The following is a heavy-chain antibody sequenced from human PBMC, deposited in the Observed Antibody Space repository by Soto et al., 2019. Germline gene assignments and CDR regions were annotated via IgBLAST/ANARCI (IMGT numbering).Heavy chain of an antibody. V-gene: IGHV4-59*01. D-gene: IGHD6-13*01. J-gene: IGHJ4*02. CDR1: GGSISSYY. Sequence: SETLSLTCTVSGGSISSYYWSWIRQPPGKGLEWIGYIYYSGSTNYNPSLKSRVTISVDTSKNQFSLKLSSVTAADTAVYYCARRAYSSSWFFDYWGQGTLVTVSS. CDR2: IYYSGST. CDR3: ARRAYSSSWFFDY.